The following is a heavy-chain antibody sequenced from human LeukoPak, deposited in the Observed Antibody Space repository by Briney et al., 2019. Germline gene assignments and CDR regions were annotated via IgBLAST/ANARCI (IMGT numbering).Heavy chain of an antibody. Sequence: GGSVKLSCAASGFTFSSYWMNWVRQGPGKGLVWVAWINTDGGSTSYADSVKGRFTMSRDKAKNTLYLQMSRLRAEDTAVYYCAIARGDSLDHWGEGTLGTVSP. D-gene: IGHD5-18*01. J-gene: IGHJ4*02. CDR2: INTDGGST. CDR3: AIARGDSLDH. V-gene: IGHV3-74*01. CDR1: GFTFSSYW.